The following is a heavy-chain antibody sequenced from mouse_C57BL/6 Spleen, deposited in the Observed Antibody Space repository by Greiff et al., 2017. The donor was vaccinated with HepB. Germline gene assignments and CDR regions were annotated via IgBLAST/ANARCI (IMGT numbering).Heavy chain of an antibody. V-gene: IGHV4-1*01. CDR3: ARLRDYDGWYFDV. CDR1: GIDFSRYW. Sequence: EASGIDFSRYWMSWVRRAPGKGLEWIGEINPDSSTINYAPSLKDKFIISRDNAKNTLYLQMSKVRSEDTALYYCARLRDYDGWYFDVWGTGTTVTVSS. CDR2: INPDSSTI. D-gene: IGHD2-4*01. J-gene: IGHJ1*03.